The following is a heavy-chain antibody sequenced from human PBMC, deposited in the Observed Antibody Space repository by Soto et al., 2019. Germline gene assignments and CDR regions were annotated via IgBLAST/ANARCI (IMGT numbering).Heavy chain of an antibody. J-gene: IGHJ5*02. Sequence: SQTLSLTCAISGDSGSSNSAACNWIRQSPSRGLEWLGRTYYRSKWYNDYAVSVKSRITINPDTSKNQFSLQLNSVTPEDTAVYYCARGSDPDRSAVASKLVWFDPWGQGTLVTVSS. D-gene: IGHD6-19*01. CDR3: ARGSDPDRSAVASKLVWFDP. CDR1: GDSGSSNSAA. V-gene: IGHV6-1*01. CDR2: TYYRSKWYN.